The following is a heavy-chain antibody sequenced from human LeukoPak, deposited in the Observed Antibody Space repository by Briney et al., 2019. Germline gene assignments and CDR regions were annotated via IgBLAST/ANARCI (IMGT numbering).Heavy chain of an antibody. D-gene: IGHD3-16*01. J-gene: IGHJ5*02. V-gene: IGHV4-34*01. CDR1: GGSFHGYY. Sequence: SETLSLTCNVSGGSFHGYYWSWIRQTPEKGLEWIGEINDSGITNFNPSLKNRITMSVDTSKKQFSLILRSVTAADTALFYCARVYSFGSEALPRRNWFDPWGQGTRVIVSS. CDR3: ARVYSFGSEALPRRNWFDP. CDR2: INDSGIT.